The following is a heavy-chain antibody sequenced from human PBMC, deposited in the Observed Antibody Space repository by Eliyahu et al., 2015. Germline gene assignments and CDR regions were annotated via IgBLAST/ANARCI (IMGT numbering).Heavy chain of an antibody. CDR1: GGSFSGYY. D-gene: IGHD6-19*01. CDR2: INHSGST. J-gene: IGHJ4*02. Sequence: QVQLQQWGAGLLKPSETLSLXCAVYGGSFSGYYWSWIRQPPGKGLEWIGEINHSGSTNYNPSLKSRVTISVDTSKNQFSLKLSSVTAADTAVYYCARGQRWLVKSFDYWGQGTLVTVSS. V-gene: IGHV4-34*01. CDR3: ARGQRWLVKSFDY.